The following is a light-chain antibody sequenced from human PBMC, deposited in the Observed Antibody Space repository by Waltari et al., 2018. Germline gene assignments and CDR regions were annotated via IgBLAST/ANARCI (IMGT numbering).Light chain of an antibody. CDR3: QVWDANTDPGV. Sequence: SYVLTQPPSVSVAPGETARITCGGNNIESKSVHWYRQRPGQAPVVVISYDNDRAAGSPERFSGSNSGNTATLTISRVEAGYEADYYCQVWDANTDPGVFGTGTEVTVL. V-gene: IGLV3-21*01. CDR2: YDN. CDR1: NIESKS. J-gene: IGLJ1*01.